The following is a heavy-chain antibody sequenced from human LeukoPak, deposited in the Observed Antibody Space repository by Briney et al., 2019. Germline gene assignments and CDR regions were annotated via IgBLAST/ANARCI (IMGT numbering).Heavy chain of an antibody. J-gene: IGHJ4*02. Sequence: ASVKVSCKASGYTFTSYGISWVRQAPGQGLEWMGWISAYNGNTNYAQKLQGRVTMTTDTSTSTAYMELRSLRSDDTAVYYCARYRAVYYGSGSYKFDYWGQGTLVTVSS. D-gene: IGHD3-10*01. CDR3: ARYRAVYYGSGSYKFDY. V-gene: IGHV1-18*01. CDR1: GYTFTSYG. CDR2: ISAYNGNT.